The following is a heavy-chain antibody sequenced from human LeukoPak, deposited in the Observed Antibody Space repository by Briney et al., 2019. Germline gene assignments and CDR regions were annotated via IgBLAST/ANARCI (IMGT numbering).Heavy chain of an antibody. CDR3: XTAXLTMIRVGALDY. J-gene: IGHJ4*02. V-gene: IGHV3-15*05. CDR2: IKSKSDGGTT. CDR1: GFTFSNAW. D-gene: IGHD3-10*01. Sequence: PGGSLRLSCAASGFTFSNAWMTWVRQTPGKGLEWVGRIKSKSDGGTTDYAAPVKGRFTISRDDSKNTLYLHMNSLKTEDTALYXXXTAXLTMIRVGALDYWGQGTLVTVSS.